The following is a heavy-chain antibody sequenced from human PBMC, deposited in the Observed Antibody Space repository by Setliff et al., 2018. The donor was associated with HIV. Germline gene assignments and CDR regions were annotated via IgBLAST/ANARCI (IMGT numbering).Heavy chain of an antibody. V-gene: IGHV3-7*01. Sequence: GGSLRLSCAASGFTFSNYWMDWVHQAPGKGLEWVATIKQDGSEIYYMDSVKGRFTMSRDNAKNRLHLQMNSLRVDDTAMYYCATEGESASYYFEDWGQGTLVTVSS. CDR1: GFTFSNYW. CDR3: ATEGESASYYFED. CDR2: IKQDGSEI. D-gene: IGHD3-10*01. J-gene: IGHJ4*02.